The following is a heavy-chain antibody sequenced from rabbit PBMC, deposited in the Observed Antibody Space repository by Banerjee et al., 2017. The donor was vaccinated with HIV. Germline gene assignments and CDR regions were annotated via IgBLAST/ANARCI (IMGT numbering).Heavy chain of an antibody. CDR3: ARDGGDWGYYFNL. V-gene: IGHV1S47*01. CDR2: IDTGSGST. J-gene: IGHJ4*01. Sequence: QEQLVESGGGLVQPEGSLTLTCKASGFDFSSNAMCWVRQAPGEGLEWIGCIDTGSGSTVYATWVNGRFTISKTSSTTVTLQMTSLTAADTATYFCARDGGDWGYYFNLWGQGTLVTVS. D-gene: IGHD4-1*01. CDR1: GFDFSSNA.